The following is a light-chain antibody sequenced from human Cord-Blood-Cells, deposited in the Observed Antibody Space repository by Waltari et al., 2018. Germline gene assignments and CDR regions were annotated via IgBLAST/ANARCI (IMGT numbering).Light chain of an antibody. CDR2: EGR. CDR3: CSYAGSSTFDVV. J-gene: IGLJ2*01. Sequence: QSALTQPASVSGSPGQALTIPCTGTSSDVGSYNLASWYQQHPGKAPNLMIYEGRNRPSGVSNRFSGSKSCNTASLTISGLQAEDEADYYCCSYAGSSTFDVVFGGGTKLTVL. V-gene: IGLV2-23*03. CDR1: SSDVGSYNL.